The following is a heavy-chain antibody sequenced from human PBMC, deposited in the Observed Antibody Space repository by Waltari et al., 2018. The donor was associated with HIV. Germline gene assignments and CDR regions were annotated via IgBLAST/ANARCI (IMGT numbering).Heavy chain of an antibody. D-gene: IGHD5-12*01. J-gene: IGHJ3*02. V-gene: IGHV6-1*01. CDR2: TYYRSKGYN. Sequence: QVQLQQSGPGLVKPSQTLSLTCAISGDSVSSNSAAWNWIRQSPSRGLEWLGRTYYRSKGYNDYAVSVKSLITINPDTSKNQFSLQLNSVTPEDTAVYYCAREGPTLRGYDEDAFDIWGQGTMVTVSA. CDR3: AREGPTLRGYDEDAFDI. CDR1: GDSVSSNSAA.